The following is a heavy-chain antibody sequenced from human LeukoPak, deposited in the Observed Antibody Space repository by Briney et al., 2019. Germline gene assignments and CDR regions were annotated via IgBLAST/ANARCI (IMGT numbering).Heavy chain of an antibody. CDR2: ISTYNGDI. CDR3: LRDAQRPRLTPDY. CDR1: GYTFNTYG. J-gene: IGHJ4*02. V-gene: IGHV1-18*01. Sequence: ASVKVSCKASGYTFNTYGISWVRQAPGQELEWMGWISTYNGDIKYVQNLQGRVTMTTDTSTSTAYMELMSLRSDDTAVYYCLRDAQRPRLTPDYWGQGTLVTVSS. D-gene: IGHD6-25*01.